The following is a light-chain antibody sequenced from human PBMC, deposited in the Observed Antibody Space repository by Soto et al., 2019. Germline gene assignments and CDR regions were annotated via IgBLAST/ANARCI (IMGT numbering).Light chain of an antibody. CDR2: DVS. CDR1: SSDVGAYNY. V-gene: IGLV2-11*01. J-gene: IGLJ2*01. CDR3: CSNAGSYSWV. Sequence: QSVLTQPRSVSGSPGQSVTISCTGTSSDVGAYNYVSWYQQHPGKVPKLLIFDVSSRPSGVPDRFSGSKSGNTASLTISGLQAEDEADYYCCSNAGSYSWVFGGGTQLTVL.